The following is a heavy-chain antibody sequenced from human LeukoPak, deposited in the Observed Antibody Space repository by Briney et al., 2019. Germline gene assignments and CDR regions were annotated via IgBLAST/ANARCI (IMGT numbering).Heavy chain of an antibody. CDR1: GYTFTGYY. J-gene: IGHJ4*02. CDR2: INPNSGDT. Sequence: ASVKVSCKGSGYTFTGYYMHWVRQAPAQGLEWMGWINPNSGDTNYTQKFQGRVNMTRDTSISTAYMELSRLRSDDEAVYYCARERYETFDCWGQGTLVTVSS. CDR3: ARERYETFDC. V-gene: IGHV1-2*02. D-gene: IGHD1-1*01.